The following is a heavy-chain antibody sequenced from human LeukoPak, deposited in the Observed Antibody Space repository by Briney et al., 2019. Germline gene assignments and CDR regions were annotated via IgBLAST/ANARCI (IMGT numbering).Heavy chain of an antibody. CDR2: ISSSGSTI. D-gene: IGHD5-24*01. Sequence: PGGSLRLSCAASGFTFSSYEMNWVRQAPGKGLEWVSYISSSGSTIYYADSVKGRFTTSRDNAKNSLYLQMNSLRAEDTAVYYCTRDLDGYVDYWGQGTLVTVSS. CDR3: TRDLDGYVDY. V-gene: IGHV3-48*03. CDR1: GFTFSSYE. J-gene: IGHJ4*02.